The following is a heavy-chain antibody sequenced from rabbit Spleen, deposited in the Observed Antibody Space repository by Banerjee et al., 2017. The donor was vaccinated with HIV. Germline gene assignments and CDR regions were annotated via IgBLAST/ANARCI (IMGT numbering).Heavy chain of an antibody. CDR3: ARDLVGVIGWNFYL. Sequence: QSLEESGGDLVKPGASLTLTCTASGFSSSSRYYMNWVRQAPGKGLEWIACIYAGSGSAYYATWAKGRFTISKTSSTTVTLQMTSLTAADTATYFCARDLVGVIGWNFYLWGQGTLVTVS. J-gene: IGHJ4*01. CDR1: GFSSSSRYY. V-gene: IGHV1S40*01. D-gene: IGHD1-1*01. CDR2: IYAGSGSA.